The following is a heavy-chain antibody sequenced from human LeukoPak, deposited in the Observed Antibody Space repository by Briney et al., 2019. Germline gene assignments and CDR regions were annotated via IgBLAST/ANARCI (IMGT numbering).Heavy chain of an antibody. CDR1: GYTFTGYY. J-gene: IGHJ4*02. Sequence: ASVKVSCKASGYTFTGYYMHWVRQAPGQGLEWMGRINPNSGGTDYAQKFQGRVTLTRDTSISTAYMELTRLRSDDTAVYYCARDRYSNGWYVGGYFDYWGQGTLVTVSS. V-gene: IGHV1-2*06. D-gene: IGHD6-19*01. CDR2: INPNSGGT. CDR3: ARDRYSNGWYVGGYFDY.